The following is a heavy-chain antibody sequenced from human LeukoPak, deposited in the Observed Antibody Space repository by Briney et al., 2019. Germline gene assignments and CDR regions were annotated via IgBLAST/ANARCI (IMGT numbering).Heavy chain of an antibody. Sequence: GGSLRLSCAPSGFTFTSHAMHWVRQAPGKGLEWVALIWYDGSSKNYADSVKGRFTISRDFSKNMLYLQMDSLRVEDTAVYYCAKALGSGWSPSGPDYWGKGTLVTVPS. V-gene: IGHV3-33*06. CDR1: GFTFTSHA. CDR3: AKALGSGWSPSGPDY. D-gene: IGHD6-19*01. J-gene: IGHJ4*02. CDR2: IWYDGSSK.